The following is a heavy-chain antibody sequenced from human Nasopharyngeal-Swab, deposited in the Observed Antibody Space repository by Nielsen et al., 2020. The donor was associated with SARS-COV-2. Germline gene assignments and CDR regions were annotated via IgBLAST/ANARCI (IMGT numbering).Heavy chain of an antibody. D-gene: IGHD1-26*01. J-gene: IGHJ6*03. Sequence: GESLKISCAASGFTFSSYWMHWVRQAPGKGLVWVSRINTDGSETGYADSVTGRLTISRDNTKNTLSLQMNSLRAEDTGVYFCARIAGRGSIYYYYMDVWGTGTTVTVSS. CDR3: ARIAGRGSIYYYYMDV. CDR2: INTDGSET. V-gene: IGHV3-74*01. CDR1: GFTFSSYW.